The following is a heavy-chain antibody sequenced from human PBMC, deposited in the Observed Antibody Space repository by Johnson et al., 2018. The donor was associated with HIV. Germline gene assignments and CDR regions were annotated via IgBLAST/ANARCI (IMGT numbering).Heavy chain of an antibody. J-gene: IGHJ3*02. CDR1: GFIFNDYP. CDR2: ISFDGSNK. V-gene: IGHV3-30*04. Sequence: VQLVESGGGVVQPGRSLRLSCAASGFIFNDYPMYWVRQPPGKWLEWVAVISFDGSNKKYADSVKGRFTISRDNSKNTLYLQMNSLRAADTAVYYCARDLSGNYGDAFDIWGQGTMVTVSS. D-gene: IGHD1-26*01. CDR3: ARDLSGNYGDAFDI.